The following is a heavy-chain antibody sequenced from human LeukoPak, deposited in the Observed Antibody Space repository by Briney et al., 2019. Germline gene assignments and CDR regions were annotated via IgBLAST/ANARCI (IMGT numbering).Heavy chain of an antibody. D-gene: IGHD2-21*02. J-gene: IGHJ5*02. Sequence: SETLSLTCAVSGYSIGSGYYWAWIRQPPGKGLEWIASIYHSGTAYSNPSLQSRVTLSVDTSKNQFSLKVSSVTAADTAVYYCARDPAMTFNWFDPWGQGTLVTVSS. CDR1: GYSIGSGYY. V-gene: IGHV4-38-2*02. CDR2: IYHSGTA. CDR3: ARDPAMTFNWFDP.